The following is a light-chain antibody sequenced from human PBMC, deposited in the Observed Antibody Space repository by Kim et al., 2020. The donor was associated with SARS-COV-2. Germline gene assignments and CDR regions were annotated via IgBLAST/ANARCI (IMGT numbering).Light chain of an antibody. CDR3: QQAKSFPIT. CDR1: QGINNW. V-gene: IGKV1-12*01. J-gene: IGKJ5*01. Sequence: DIQMTQSPSSVSVSVGDRVTITCRARQGINNWLAWYQQKPGKAPNLLISAASNLQSGVPSRFSGSGSGTDFTLTIRGLQTEESATYYLQQAKSFPITVGQGTRLEIK. CDR2: AAS.